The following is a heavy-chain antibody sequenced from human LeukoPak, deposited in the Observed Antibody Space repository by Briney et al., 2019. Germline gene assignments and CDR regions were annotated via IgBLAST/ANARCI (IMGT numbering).Heavy chain of an antibody. J-gene: IGHJ6*02. CDR1: GFTFSSYW. V-gene: IGHV3-74*01. CDR3: ASEILTGVYYYYYGMDV. D-gene: IGHD3-9*01. CDR2: INSDGSST. Sequence: GGSLRLSCAASGFTFSSYWMHWVRQAPGKGLVWVSRINSDGSSTSYADSVKGRFTISRDNAKNTLCLQMNSLRAEDTAVYYCASEILTGVYYYYYGMDVWGQGTTVTVSS.